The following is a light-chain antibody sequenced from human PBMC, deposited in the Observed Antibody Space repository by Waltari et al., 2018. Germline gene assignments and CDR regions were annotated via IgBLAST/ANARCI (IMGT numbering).Light chain of an antibody. CDR3: QPPDNRSTGV. Sequence: SYELRQPPSVSVSPGQTARITCSGDVFSTQYTYWYRQRPGQAPVLLIDKDNGRPSGSAGRSACSKAGTTVTWTTRGDQAEDEYDYYCQPPDNRSTGVFGGGTKLTVL. CDR2: KDN. J-gene: IGLJ2*01. V-gene: IGLV3-25*03. CDR1: VFSTQY.